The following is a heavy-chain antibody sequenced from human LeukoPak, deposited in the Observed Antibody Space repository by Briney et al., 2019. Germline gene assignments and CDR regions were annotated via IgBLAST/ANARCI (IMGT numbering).Heavy chain of an antibody. V-gene: IGHV1-2*02. J-gene: IGHJ6*03. Sequence: ASVKVSCKASGYTFTGYYMHWVRQAPGQGLEWMGWINPNSGGTNYAQKFQGRVTMTRDTSISTAYMELSRLRSDDTAVYYCARDPQDCSGGSCYAGLYYMDVWGKGTTVAVSS. D-gene: IGHD2-15*01. CDR2: INPNSGGT. CDR3: ARDPQDCSGGSCYAGLYYMDV. CDR1: GYTFTGYY.